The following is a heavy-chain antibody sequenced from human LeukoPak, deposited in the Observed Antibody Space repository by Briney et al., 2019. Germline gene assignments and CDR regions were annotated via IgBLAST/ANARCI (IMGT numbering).Heavy chain of an antibody. D-gene: IGHD3-22*01. Sequence: PSETPSLTCTVSGGSITGSSYYWGWIRQPPGKGLEWIGSMYYSGSTYYKTSLKSRVTISADTSKNEFSLELSSVTAADTAVYYCARQYYDNTGYYYFDYWGQGTLVTVSS. V-gene: IGHV4-39*01. CDR1: GGSITGSSYY. J-gene: IGHJ4*02. CDR2: MYYSGST. CDR3: ARQYYDNTGYYYFDY.